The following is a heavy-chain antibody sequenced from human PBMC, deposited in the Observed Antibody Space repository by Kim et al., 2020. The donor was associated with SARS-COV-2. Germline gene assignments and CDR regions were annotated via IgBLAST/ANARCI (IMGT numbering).Heavy chain of an antibody. V-gene: IGHV1-24*01. D-gene: IGHD2-2*01. J-gene: IGHJ5*02. Sequence: AQKFQGRVTMTEDTSTDTAYMGLSSLRSEDTAVYYCATSCSSISCHWFDPWGQGTLVTVSS. CDR3: ATSCSSISCHWFDP.